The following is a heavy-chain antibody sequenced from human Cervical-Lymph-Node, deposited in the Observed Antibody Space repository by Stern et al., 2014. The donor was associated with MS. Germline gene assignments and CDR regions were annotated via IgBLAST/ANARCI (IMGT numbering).Heavy chain of an antibody. Sequence: QVQLQESGPGLVKPSQTLSLTCTVSGGSISSGSYYWSWIRQPAGKGLEWIGRIDTSGSTNYNPSLKSRVTISVDTSKNQFSLKRSSVTAADTAVYYCARDGKDIADIWGQGTMVTVSS. V-gene: IGHV4-61*02. CDR1: GGSISSGSYY. CDR3: ARDGKDIADI. D-gene: IGHD1-1*01. J-gene: IGHJ3*02. CDR2: IDTSGST.